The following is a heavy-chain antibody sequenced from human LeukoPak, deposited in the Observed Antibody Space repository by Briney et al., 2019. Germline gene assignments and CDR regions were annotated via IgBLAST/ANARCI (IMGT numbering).Heavy chain of an antibody. CDR2: ISYDGSNK. CDR1: GFTFSSYG. CDR3: AKEHRGYSYGYFDY. V-gene: IGHV3-30*18. J-gene: IGHJ4*02. Sequence: GVSLRLSCAASGFTFSSYGMHWVRQAPGKGLEWVAVISYDGSNKHYADSVKGRFTISRDNSKNTLYLQMNSLRAEDTAVYYCAKEHRGYSYGYFDYWGQGTLVTVSS. D-gene: IGHD5-18*01.